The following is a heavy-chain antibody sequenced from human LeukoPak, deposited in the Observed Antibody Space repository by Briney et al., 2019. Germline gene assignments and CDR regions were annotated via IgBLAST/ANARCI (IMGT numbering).Heavy chain of an antibody. CDR2: IYYSGST. J-gene: IGHJ4*02. D-gene: IGHD1-26*01. Sequence: PSETLSLTCTVSGGSISSYYWSWIRQPPGKGLEWIGYIYYSGSTNYNPSLKSRVTISVDTSKNQFSLKLSSVTAADTAVYYCARGRGGSYYDRDYWGQGTLVTVSS. V-gene: IGHV4-59*12. CDR3: ARGRGGSYYDRDY. CDR1: GGSISSYY.